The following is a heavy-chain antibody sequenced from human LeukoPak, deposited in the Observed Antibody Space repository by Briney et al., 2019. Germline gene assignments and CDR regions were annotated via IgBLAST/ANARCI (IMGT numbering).Heavy chain of an antibody. J-gene: IGHJ4*02. CDR1: GYTFSSYG. V-gene: IGHV1-18*01. CDR3: ARDGLAYCGVECFYNY. CDR2: VSGYNGQT. D-gene: IGHD2-21*01. Sequence: ASVKVSCKASGYTFSSYGVVWVRQVPGQGLEWMGWVSGYNGQTSYAEKMQGRVTMTIDTSTSTAYMKLRSLRSDDTAVYYCARDGLAYCGVECFYNYWGQGTLVTVSS.